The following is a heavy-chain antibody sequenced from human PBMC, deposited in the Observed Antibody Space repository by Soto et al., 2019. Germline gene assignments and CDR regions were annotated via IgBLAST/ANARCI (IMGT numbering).Heavy chain of an antibody. CDR3: AKRLPYYFDS. Sequence: GGSLRLSCAASGLTFSNYAMSWVRQAPGKGLEWVSTVTGDGVTTSYADSVKGRFTISRDNSKNTLYQQMSGLRADDTAVYYCAKRLPYYFDSWGHGTLVTVSS. CDR2: VTGDGVTT. J-gene: IGHJ4*01. V-gene: IGHV3-23*01. CDR1: GLTFSNYA.